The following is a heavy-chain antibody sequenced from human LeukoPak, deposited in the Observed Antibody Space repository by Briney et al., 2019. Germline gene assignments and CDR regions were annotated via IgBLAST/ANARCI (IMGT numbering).Heavy chain of an antibody. V-gene: IGHV1-18*01. CDR2: ISAYNGNT. J-gene: IGHJ6*02. Sequence: ASVKVSCKASGYTFTSYGISWVRQAPGQGLEWMGWISAYNGNTNYAQEFQGRVTMTTDTSTSTAYMELRSLRSDDTAVYYCARGPVMTTVTTHAMTQPHYYYYGMDVWGQGTTVTVSS. CDR1: GYTFTSYG. D-gene: IGHD4-17*01. CDR3: ARGPVMTTVTTHAMTQPHYYYYGMDV.